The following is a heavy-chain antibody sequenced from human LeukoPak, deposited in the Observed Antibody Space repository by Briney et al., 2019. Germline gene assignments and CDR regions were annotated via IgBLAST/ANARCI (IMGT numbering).Heavy chain of an antibody. V-gene: IGHV1-2*02. CDR1: GYTFTGYY. D-gene: IGHD2-8*01. CDR2: INPNSGGT. J-gene: IGHJ4*02. CDR3: ARVAGAGIVLMVYAMDYFDY. Sequence: ASVKVSCKASGYTFTGYYMHWVRQAPGQGLEWMGWINPNSGGTNYAQKFQGRVTMTGDTSISTAYMELSRLRSDDTAVYYCARVAGAGIVLMVYAMDYFDYWGQGTLVTVSS.